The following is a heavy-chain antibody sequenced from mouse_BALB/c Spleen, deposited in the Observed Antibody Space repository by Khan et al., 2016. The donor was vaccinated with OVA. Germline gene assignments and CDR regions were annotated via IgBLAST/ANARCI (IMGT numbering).Heavy chain of an antibody. V-gene: IGHV9-1*02. CDR2: INTYNGKP. J-gene: IGHJ1*01. CDR3: ARMCSCWNSDF. Sequence: QIQLMQSGPELKKPGETVKISCKASGYTFTNYGMNWVKQTPGKGLKWMGWINTYNGKPTYGEDFKGRFTLSLEKSASTAYLQISNLINEDIATYFCARMCSCWNSDFWGAVTTVTVSS. CDR1: GYTFTNYG.